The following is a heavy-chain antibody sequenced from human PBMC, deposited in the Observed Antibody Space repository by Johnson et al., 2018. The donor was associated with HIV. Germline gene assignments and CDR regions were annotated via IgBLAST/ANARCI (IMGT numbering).Heavy chain of an antibody. CDR1: GITFSSYG. Sequence: QVQLVESGGGVVQPGGSLRLSCAASGITFSSYGMHWVRQAPGRGLEWVAFIRYDGSNKYYADSVKGRFTISRDNSKNTLYLQMNSLRAEDTAVYYCAKDSRRWGAFSDAFDIWGQGTMVTVSS. CDR3: AKDSRRWGAFSDAFDI. V-gene: IGHV3-30*02. CDR2: IRYDGSNK. D-gene: IGHD1-26*01. J-gene: IGHJ3*02.